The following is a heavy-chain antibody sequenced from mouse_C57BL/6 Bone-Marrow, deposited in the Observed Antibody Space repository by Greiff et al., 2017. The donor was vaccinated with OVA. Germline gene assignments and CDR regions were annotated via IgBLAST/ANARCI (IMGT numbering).Heavy chain of an antibody. Sequence: DVQLQESGPGLVKPSQSLSLTCSVTGYSITSGYYWNWIRQFPGNKLEWMGYISYDGSNNYNPSLKNRISITRDTSKNQFFLKLKSVTTEDTATYYCARARSSYAWFAYWGQGTLVTVSA. CDR1: GYSITSGYY. CDR2: ISYDGSN. D-gene: IGHD1-1*01. CDR3: ARARSSYAWFAY. J-gene: IGHJ3*01. V-gene: IGHV3-6*01.